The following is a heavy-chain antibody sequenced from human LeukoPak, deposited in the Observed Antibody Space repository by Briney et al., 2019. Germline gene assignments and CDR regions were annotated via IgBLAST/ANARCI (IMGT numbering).Heavy chain of an antibody. D-gene: IGHD1-26*01. CDR2: MNPKSGNT. Sequence: ASVKVSCKASGYTFTSYDINGVRQATGQGLEWMGWMNPKSGNTGFAQKFQGRVTMTRDTSISTAYMELGSLRSEDTAVYYCARVTGSIDYWGQGTLVTVSS. CDR3: ARVTGSIDY. V-gene: IGHV1-8*01. CDR1: GYTFTSYD. J-gene: IGHJ4*02.